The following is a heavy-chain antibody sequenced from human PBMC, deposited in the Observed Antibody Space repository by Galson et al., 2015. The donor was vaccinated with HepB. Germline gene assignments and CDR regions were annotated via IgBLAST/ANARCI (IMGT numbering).Heavy chain of an antibody. CDR1: GYTFTSYD. CDR2: VNAAKGDT. D-gene: IGHD5-12*01. Sequence: SVKVSCKASGYTFTSYDVHWVRQAPGQSLEWMGWVNAAKGDTNYSQKFQGRVTITRDTSATTAYMELSSLRSEDTAVYYCARERWGVGHDYGGETYYYYYMDVWGKGTTVTVSS. V-gene: IGHV1-3*01. CDR3: ARERWGVGHDYGGETYYYYYMDV. J-gene: IGHJ6*03.